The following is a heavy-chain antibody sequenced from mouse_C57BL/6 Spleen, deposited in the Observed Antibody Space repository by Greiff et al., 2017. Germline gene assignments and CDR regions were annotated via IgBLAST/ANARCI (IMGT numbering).Heavy chain of an antibody. CDR2: ISDGGSYT. CDR1: GFTFSSYA. CDR3: ARVGNYDGSLVDY. Sequence: EVKVVESGGGLVKPGGSLKLSCAASGFTFSSYAMSWVRQTPEKRLEWVATISDGGSYTYYPDNVKGRFTISRDNAKNNLYLQMSQLKSEDTAMYYCARVGNYDGSLVDYWGQGTTLTVAS. V-gene: IGHV5-4*03. J-gene: IGHJ2*01. D-gene: IGHD1-1*01.